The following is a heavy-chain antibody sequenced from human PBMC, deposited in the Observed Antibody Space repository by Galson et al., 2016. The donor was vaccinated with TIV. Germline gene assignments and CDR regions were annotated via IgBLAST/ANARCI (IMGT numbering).Heavy chain of an antibody. D-gene: IGHD3-3*01. CDR1: GYTLSSYS. Sequence: SCKASGYTLSSYSISWVRQAPGQGLEWLGWISGYNGNKNYAQEFQGRVTMTTDTSTSTAYMELRSLRSDDTAVYYCARVPTKTFDFWSGYDNSFCMDVWGKGTTVIVSS. J-gene: IGHJ6*03. CDR3: ARVPTKTFDFWSGYDNSFCMDV. V-gene: IGHV1-18*01. CDR2: ISGYNGNK.